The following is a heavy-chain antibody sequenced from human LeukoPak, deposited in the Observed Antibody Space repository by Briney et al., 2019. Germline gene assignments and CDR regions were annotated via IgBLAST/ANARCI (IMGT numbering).Heavy chain of an antibody. V-gene: IGHV5-51*01. CDR2: IYPGDSDT. Sequence: GESLKISCKASGYSFTSYWIGWVRQMPGKGLEWMGIIYPGDSDTRYSPSFQGQVTISADKSISTAYLQWSSLKASDTAMYYCARRSWGNYYYMDVWGKGTTVTVSS. CDR3: ARRSWGNYYYMDV. CDR1: GYSFTSYW. J-gene: IGHJ6*03. D-gene: IGHD3-16*01.